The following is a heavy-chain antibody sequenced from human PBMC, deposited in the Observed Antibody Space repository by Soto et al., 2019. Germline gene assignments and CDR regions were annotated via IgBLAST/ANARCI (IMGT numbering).Heavy chain of an antibody. CDR1: EGTFNSYA. Sequence: QAQVVQSGAEVRKPGSSVKLSCKASEGTFNSYAIAWVRQAPGKGLEWMGGIIPYYNTLNYAQKFQDRVTITAVDSTNTVYMELSSLRSDDTAVYFCASGASRWYPYFLDSWAQGTLVTVSS. CDR3: ASGASRWYPYFLDS. D-gene: IGHD6-13*01. CDR2: IIPYYNTL. V-gene: IGHV1-69*01. J-gene: IGHJ4*02.